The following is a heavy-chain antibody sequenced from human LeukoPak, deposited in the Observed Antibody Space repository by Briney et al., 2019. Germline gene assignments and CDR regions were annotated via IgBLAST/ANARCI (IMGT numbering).Heavy chain of an antibody. J-gene: IGHJ4*02. Sequence: PGGSLRLSCAASGFTVSSNYMSWVRQAPGKGLEWLSIIYSSGSTYYADSVKGRFTISRGNSKNTLYLQMNSLRAEDTAVYYCAREALGGGGYWGQGTLVTVSS. CDR3: AREALGGGGY. V-gene: IGHV3-66*01. CDR1: GFTVSSNY. D-gene: IGHD3-10*01. CDR2: IYSSGST.